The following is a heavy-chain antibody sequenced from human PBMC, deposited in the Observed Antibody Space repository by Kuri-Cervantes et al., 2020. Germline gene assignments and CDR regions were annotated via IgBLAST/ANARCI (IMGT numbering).Heavy chain of an antibody. V-gene: IGHV3-33*08. CDR3: ARVGRLGQARGGSWFDP. Sequence: GGSLRLSCAASGFIFSDYAIHWVRQAPGKGLEWVAVIWYDGSNKYYADSVKGRFTISRDNSKNTLYLQMNSLRAEDTAVYYCARVGRLGQARGGSWFDPWGQGTLVTVSS. D-gene: IGHD3-10*01. CDR1: GFIFSDYA. J-gene: IGHJ5*02. CDR2: IWYDGSNK.